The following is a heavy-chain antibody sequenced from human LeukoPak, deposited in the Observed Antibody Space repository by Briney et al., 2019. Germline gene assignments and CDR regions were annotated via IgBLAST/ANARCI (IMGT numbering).Heavy chain of an antibody. Sequence: GGSLRLSCAASGFTFSDYYMSWVRQAPGKGLEWVSIISGSGNNTYYADFVKGRFTISRDNSKKTLYLQMNSLRAEDTAVYYCAKSTYSSSWSDAFDIWGRGTMVTVSS. D-gene: IGHD6-13*01. V-gene: IGHV3-23*01. J-gene: IGHJ3*02. CDR3: AKSTYSSSWSDAFDI. CDR2: ISGSGNNT. CDR1: GFTFSDYY.